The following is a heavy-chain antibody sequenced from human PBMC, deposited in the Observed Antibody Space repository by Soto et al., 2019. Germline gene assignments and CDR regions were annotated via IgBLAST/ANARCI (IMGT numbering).Heavy chain of an antibody. CDR1: GDTFNNCV. D-gene: IGHD7-27*01. CDR2: IIPLFGTT. CDR3: AAELGFVKLSVV. Sequence: QVQVVQSGVEVRRPGSSVKVSCKASGDTFNNCVISWVRQAPGQGLEWMGGIIPLFGTTDFAQRFQGRLTITTDESTTTAYMELSRLRSEDTATYYCAAELGFVKLSVVWGQGTTVIVAS. J-gene: IGHJ6*02. V-gene: IGHV1-69*01.